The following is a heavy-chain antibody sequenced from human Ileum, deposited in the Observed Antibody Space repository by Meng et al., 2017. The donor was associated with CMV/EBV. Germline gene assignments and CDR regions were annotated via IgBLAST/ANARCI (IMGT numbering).Heavy chain of an antibody. CDR2: FYSSDTY. Sequence: VTLQTPGLGVVNPWETLTLPSTVSGGSGNNYYWSWLRQSAGKGLEWIGRFYSSDTYNYHPSLDSRVTMSLDTSKNQFSLNLRSVTAADTATYYCARGPGASTREGFDYWGLGTLVTVSS. J-gene: IGHJ4*02. CDR1: GGSGNNYY. D-gene: IGHD1-26*01. CDR3: ARGPGASTREGFDY. V-gene: IGHV4-4*07.